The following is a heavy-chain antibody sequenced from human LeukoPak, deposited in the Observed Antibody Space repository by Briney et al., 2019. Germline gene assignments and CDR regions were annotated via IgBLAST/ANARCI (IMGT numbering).Heavy chain of an antibody. CDR1: GGTFSKNA. CDR2: SIPVFGTA. CDR3: ARDRDGYNSSPFDY. J-gene: IGHJ4*02. V-gene: IGHV1-69*05. D-gene: IGHD5-24*01. Sequence: ASVKVSCKASGGTFSKNAISWVRQAPGQGLEWMGRSIPVFGTANYAQKFQARLTITTDLSTSTVYMELTRLRSDDTAVYYCARDRDGYNSSPFDYWGLGTLLTVSS.